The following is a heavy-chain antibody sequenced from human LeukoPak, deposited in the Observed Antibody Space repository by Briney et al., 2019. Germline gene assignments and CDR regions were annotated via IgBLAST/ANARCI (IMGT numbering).Heavy chain of an antibody. D-gene: IGHD3-10*02. CDR2: VSSSGSTI. CDR3: AELGITMIGGV. V-gene: IGHV3-48*03. J-gene: IGHJ6*04. CDR1: WFTLSSFE. Sequence: GGALRLSCAAPWFTLSSFEKKRGRPAPGEGLGWVSYVSSSGSTIYYADSVKGRFTISRDNAKNSLYLQMNSLRAEDTAVYYCAELGITMIGGVWGKGTTVTISS.